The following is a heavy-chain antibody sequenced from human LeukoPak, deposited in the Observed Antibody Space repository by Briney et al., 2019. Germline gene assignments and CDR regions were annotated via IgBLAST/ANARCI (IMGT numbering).Heavy chain of an antibody. CDR1: GYTFTSYA. CDR2: INAGNGNT. Sequence: ASVKVSCKAPGYTFTSYAMHWVRQAPGQRLEWMGWINAGNGNTKYSQKFQGRVTITRDTSASTAYMELSSLRSEDTAVYYCATGGRPSYYYYGMDVWGQGTTVTVSS. CDR3: ATGGRPSYYYYGMDV. V-gene: IGHV1-3*01. D-gene: IGHD1-14*01. J-gene: IGHJ6*02.